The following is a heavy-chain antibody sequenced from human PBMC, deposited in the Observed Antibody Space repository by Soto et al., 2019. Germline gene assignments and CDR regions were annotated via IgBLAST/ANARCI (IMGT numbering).Heavy chain of an antibody. D-gene: IGHD6-25*01. CDR1: GYTFTAFA. J-gene: IGHJ4*02. V-gene: IGHV1-3*01. Sequence: QVHLVQSGAEVKKPGASVKVSGKTSGYTFTAFAVHRVRQASGQRLEWMGWINVGNGDTKSSQNLQGRVTITRDTSASTVYMELSSLRSEDTAVYYCVRVGGSGWTLDFWGQGTLVTVSS. CDR2: INVGNGDT. CDR3: VRVGGSGWTLDF.